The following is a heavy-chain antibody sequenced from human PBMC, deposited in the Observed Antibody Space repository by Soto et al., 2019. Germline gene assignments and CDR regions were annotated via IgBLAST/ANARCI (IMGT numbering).Heavy chain of an antibody. J-gene: IGHJ3*02. CDR1: GGSISSSGYY. V-gene: IGHV4-39*01. CDR3: ARRPPEEDTGWLDAFDI. D-gene: IGHD2-15*01. CDR2: IYYSGST. Sequence: QLQLQESGPGLVKPSETLSLTCTVSGGSISSSGYYWGWIRQPPGKGLEWVGSIYYSGSTYYNPSLKSRVTISVDTSKNQFSLKLSSVTAADTAVYYCARRPPEEDTGWLDAFDIWGQGTMVTVSS.